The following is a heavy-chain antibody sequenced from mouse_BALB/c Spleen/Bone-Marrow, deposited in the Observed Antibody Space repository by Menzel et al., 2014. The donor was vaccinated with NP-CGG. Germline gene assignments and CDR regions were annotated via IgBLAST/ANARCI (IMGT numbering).Heavy chain of an antibody. CDR1: GYTFTDTW. J-gene: IGHJ2*01. V-gene: IGHV1-7*01. Sequence: VKVVESGPELAKPGASVKMSCKASGYTFTDTWIHWIKQRPGQGLEWIGYINPSTGYAEYNQNFKDKATLTVDKSSSTAYMQQSSLTSEDSAVYYCARDYWGQGTTLTVSS. CDR2: INPSTGYA. CDR3: ARDY.